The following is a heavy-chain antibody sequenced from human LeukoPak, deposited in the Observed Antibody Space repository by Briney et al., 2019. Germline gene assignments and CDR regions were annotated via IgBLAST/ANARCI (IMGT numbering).Heavy chain of an antibody. CDR1: GFTFSTYA. CDR2: ISSGGDNT. J-gene: IGHJ4*02. Sequence: GGSLILSCAASGFTFSTYAMSWVRQAPGKGLEWVSGISSGGDNTYYADSVKGRFTMSRDNSKNTLYLHMNSLRAEDTAVYYCAKDRDYGFNSGNYWGQGTLVTVSS. CDR3: AKDRDYGFNSGNY. V-gene: IGHV3-23*01. D-gene: IGHD4-23*01.